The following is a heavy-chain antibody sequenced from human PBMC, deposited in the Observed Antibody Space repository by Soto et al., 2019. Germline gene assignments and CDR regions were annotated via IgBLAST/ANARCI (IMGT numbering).Heavy chain of an antibody. CDR1: GGSISSGDYY. D-gene: IGHD2-15*01. V-gene: IGHV4-30-4*01. CDR2: IYYSGST. Sequence: SETLSLTCTVSGGSISSGDYYWSWIRQPPGKGLEWIGYIYYSGSTYYNPSLKSRVTISVDTSKNQFSLKLSSVTAADTAVYYCAREFPANPAVIDPWGQGTLVTVSS. CDR3: AREFPANPAVIDP. J-gene: IGHJ5*02.